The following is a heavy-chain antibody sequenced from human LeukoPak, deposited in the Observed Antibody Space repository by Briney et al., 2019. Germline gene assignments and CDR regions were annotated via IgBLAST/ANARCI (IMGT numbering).Heavy chain of an antibody. Sequence: SETLSLTCTVSGGSISSSSYYWGWIRQPPGKGLEWIGSIYYSGSTYYNPSLKSRVTISVDTSKNQFSLKLSSVTAADTAVYYCAIGTSRGWFRPFDYWGQGTLVTVSS. CDR1: GGSISSSSYY. CDR3: AIGTSRGWFRPFDY. V-gene: IGHV4-39*07. J-gene: IGHJ4*02. D-gene: IGHD6-19*01. CDR2: IYYSGST.